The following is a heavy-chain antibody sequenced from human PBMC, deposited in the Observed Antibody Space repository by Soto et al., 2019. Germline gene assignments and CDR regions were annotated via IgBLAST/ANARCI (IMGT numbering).Heavy chain of an antibody. D-gene: IGHD2-15*01. CDR1: GGTFSSYT. CDR2: IIPILGIA. Sequence: ASVKVSCKASGGTFSSYTISWVRQAPGQGLEWMGRIIPILGIANYAQKFQGRVTITADKSTSTAYMKLSSLRSEDTAVYYCARGYCSGGSCRRNYYYYYMDVWGKGTTVTVSS. J-gene: IGHJ6*03. CDR3: ARGYCSGGSCRRNYYYYYMDV. V-gene: IGHV1-69*02.